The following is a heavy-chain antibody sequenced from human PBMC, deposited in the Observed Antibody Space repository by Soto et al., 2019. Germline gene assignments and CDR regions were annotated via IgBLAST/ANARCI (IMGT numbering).Heavy chain of an antibody. V-gene: IGHV4-34*01. J-gene: IGHJ4*02. CDR3: ARETQWLGPHY. D-gene: IGHD6-19*01. CDR2: IHDSGSA. Sequence: SETLSLTCTFYCGSLIGYYWSWIRQPPGKGLEWIGEIHDSGSANYKSSLKSRVTISVDTSKNQFSLKLTSVTAADTAVYYCARETQWLGPHYWGQGTLVTVSS. CDR1: CGSLIGYY.